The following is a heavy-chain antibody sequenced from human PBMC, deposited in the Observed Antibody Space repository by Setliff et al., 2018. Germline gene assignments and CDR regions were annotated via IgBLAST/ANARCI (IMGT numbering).Heavy chain of an antibody. Sequence: GASVKVSCKASGGTFSSYAISWVRQAPGQGLEWMGWIIPILGMANYAQKFQGRVTITADESTSTAYMELSSLRSEDTAVYYCARGIEPLLPVPDYWGQGTLVTVSS. D-gene: IGHD3-10*01. CDR3: ARGIEPLLPVPDY. J-gene: IGHJ4*02. CDR1: GGTFSSYA. V-gene: IGHV1-69*10. CDR2: IIPILGMA.